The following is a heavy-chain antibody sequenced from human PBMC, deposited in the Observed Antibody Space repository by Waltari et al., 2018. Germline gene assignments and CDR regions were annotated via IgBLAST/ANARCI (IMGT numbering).Heavy chain of an antibody. J-gene: IGHJ4*02. CDR3: ARSDYTDF. CDR2: VKYDGTET. V-gene: IGHV3-74*01. CDR1: GFPLIGYW. Sequence: EVQLVESGGGLVQPGGSLRLSCIASGFPLIGYWMHWVRQAPGKGLVWVSRVKYDGTETTYADSVKGRFNSSRDNARNTLYLQMNSLRAEDTAVYYCARSDYTDFWGLGTLVTVSS. D-gene: IGHD3-16*01.